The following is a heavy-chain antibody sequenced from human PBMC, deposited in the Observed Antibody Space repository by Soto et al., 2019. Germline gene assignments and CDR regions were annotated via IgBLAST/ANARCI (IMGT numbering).Heavy chain of an antibody. CDR1: GFTFSSYG. CDR3: AGAAAARYYYYGMDV. V-gene: IGHV3-33*01. CDR2: IWYGGSNK. D-gene: IGHD6-13*01. Sequence: PGGSLRLSCAASGFTFSSYGMHWVRQAPGKGLEWVAVIWYGGSNKYYADSVKGRFTISRDNSKNTLYLQMNSLRAEDTAVYYCAGAAAARYYYYGMDVWGQGTTVTVSS. J-gene: IGHJ6*02.